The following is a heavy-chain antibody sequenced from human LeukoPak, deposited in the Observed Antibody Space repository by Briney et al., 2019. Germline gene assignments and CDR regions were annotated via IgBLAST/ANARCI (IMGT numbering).Heavy chain of an antibody. Sequence: PSETLSLTCTVSGGSISSYYWSWIRQPPGKGLEWIGYIYYSGSTNYNPSLKSRVTISVDTSKNQFPLKLSSVTAADTAVYYCAATSSGPTGRSFDYWGQGTLVTVSS. CDR2: IYYSGST. J-gene: IGHJ4*02. V-gene: IGHV4-59*08. CDR3: AATSSGPTGRSFDY. CDR1: GGSISSYY. D-gene: IGHD3-22*01.